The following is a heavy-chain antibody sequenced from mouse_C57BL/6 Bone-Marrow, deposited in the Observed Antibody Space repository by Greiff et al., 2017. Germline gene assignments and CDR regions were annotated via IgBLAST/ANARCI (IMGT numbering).Heavy chain of an antibody. D-gene: IGHD2-4*01. CDR1: GYTFTDYY. V-gene: IGHV1-76*01. J-gene: IGHJ3*01. Sequence: VKLVESGAELVRPGASVKLSCKASGYTFTDYYINWVKQRPGQGLEWIARIYPGSGNTYYNEKFKGNATLTAEKSSSTAYMQLSSLTSEDSAVYFCAREKADDYDGFAYWGQGTLVTVSA. CDR2: IYPGSGNT. CDR3: AREKADDYDGFAY.